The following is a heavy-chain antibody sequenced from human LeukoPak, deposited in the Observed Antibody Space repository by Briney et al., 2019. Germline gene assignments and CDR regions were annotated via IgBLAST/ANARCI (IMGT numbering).Heavy chain of an antibody. D-gene: IGHD3-9*01. CDR3: ARLMIPDILTGYYYYGMDV. J-gene: IGHJ6*02. CDR2: IYYSGST. CDR1: GGSISSGGYY. Sequence: PSETLSLTCTVSGGSISSGGYYWSWIRQPPGKGLEWIGSIYYSGSTNYNPSLKSRVTISVDTSKNQFSLKLSSVTAADTAVYYCARLMIPDILTGYYYYGMDVWGQGTTVTVSS. V-gene: IGHV4-39*07.